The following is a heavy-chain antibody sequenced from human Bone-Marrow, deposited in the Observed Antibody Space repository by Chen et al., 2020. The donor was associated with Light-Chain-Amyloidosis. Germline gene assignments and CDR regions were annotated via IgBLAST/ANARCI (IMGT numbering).Heavy chain of an antibody. Sequence: QLQLQESGPRVVKPSETLSLTCAVSGGSISGTSYDWVWIRQPPGKGLEWIGTFYYTGITYYNPSLKSRVTISVDMSTNQFSLILSSVTAADTAVYHCAREVPAVKKNYMDVWGKGTTVIVSS. D-gene: IGHD2-2*01. J-gene: IGHJ6*03. V-gene: IGHV4-39*07. CDR2: FYYTGIT. CDR3: AREVPAVKKNYMDV. CDR1: GGSISGTSYD.